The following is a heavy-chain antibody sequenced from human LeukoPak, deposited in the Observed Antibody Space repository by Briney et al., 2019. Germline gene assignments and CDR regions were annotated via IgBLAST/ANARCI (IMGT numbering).Heavy chain of an antibody. CDR3: ATEGYCSGGSWCWFDP. V-gene: IGHV1-46*01. Sequence: ASVKVSCKASGYTFTSYYMHWVRQAPGQGLEWMGIINPSGGSTSYAQKFQGRVTMTRDMSTSTVYMELSSLRSEDTAVYYCATEGYCSGGSWCWFDPWGQGTLITVSS. D-gene: IGHD2-15*01. CDR1: GYTFTSYY. J-gene: IGHJ5*02. CDR2: INPSGGST.